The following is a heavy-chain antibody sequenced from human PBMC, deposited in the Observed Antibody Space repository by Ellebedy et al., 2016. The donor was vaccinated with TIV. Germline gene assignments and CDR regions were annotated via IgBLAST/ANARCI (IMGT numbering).Heavy chain of an antibody. V-gene: IGHV1-46*01. D-gene: IGHD2-15*01. CDR1: GYTFTSYF. CDR3: ARAVTTGGINVFDY. Sequence: ASVKVSCKASGYTFTSYFMHWVRQAPGQGLEWMGIINPSAGSTNYAQQFQGRVTVTRDTSTSTVYMELSSLRSDDTAVYYCARAVTTGGINVFDYWGQGTLVTVSS. CDR2: INPSAGST. J-gene: IGHJ4*02.